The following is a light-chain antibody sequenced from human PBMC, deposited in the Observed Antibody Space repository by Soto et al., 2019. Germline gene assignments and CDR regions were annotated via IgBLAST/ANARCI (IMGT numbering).Light chain of an antibody. J-gene: IGKJ4*01. CDR1: QSITIY. CDR3: QQLNSYPLT. Sequence: IRMTQSPSSLSASVGDRVTITGRASQSITIYLNWYQQKPGEAPNLLIFGASTLQSGVPSRFSGSGSGTDFTLTISSLQPEDFATYYCQQLNSYPLTFGGGTKVDIK. V-gene: IGKV1-39*01. CDR2: GAS.